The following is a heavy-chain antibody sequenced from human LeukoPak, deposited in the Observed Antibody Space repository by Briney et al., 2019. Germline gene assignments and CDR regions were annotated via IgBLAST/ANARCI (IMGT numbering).Heavy chain of an antibody. CDR2: ISGSGGST. J-gene: IGHJ5*02. CDR1: GGSISSSSYY. Sequence: ETLSLTCTVSGGSISSSSYYWGWIRQPPRKGLEWVSAISGSGGSTYYADSVKGRFTISRDNSKNTLYLQMNSLRAEDTAVYYCAKEIAAAGSNWFDPWGQGTLVTVSS. D-gene: IGHD6-13*01. V-gene: IGHV3-23*01. CDR3: AKEIAAAGSNWFDP.